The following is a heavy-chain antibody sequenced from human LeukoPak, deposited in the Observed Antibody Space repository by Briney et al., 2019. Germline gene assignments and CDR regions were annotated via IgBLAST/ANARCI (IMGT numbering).Heavy chain of an antibody. Sequence: GGSLRLSCAASGFTVSSNYMSWVRQAPGKRLEWVSVIYSGGSTYYADSVKGRFTISRDNSKNTLYLQMNSLRAEDTAVYYCARAAYCGGDCFGALDYWGQGTLVTVSS. CDR3: ARAAYCGGDCFGALDY. V-gene: IGHV3-53*01. CDR1: GFTVSSNY. CDR2: IYSGGST. D-gene: IGHD2-21*02. J-gene: IGHJ4*02.